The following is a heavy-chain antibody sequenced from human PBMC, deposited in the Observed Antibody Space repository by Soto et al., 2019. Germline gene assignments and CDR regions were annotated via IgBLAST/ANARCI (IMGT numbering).Heavy chain of an antibody. CDR1: GYTFTSYG. V-gene: IGHV1-18*01. J-gene: IGHJ6*02. D-gene: IGHD6-13*01. Sequence: ASVKVSCKASGYTFTSYGISWVRQAPGQGLEWMGWISAYNGNTNYAQKLQGRVTMTTDTSTSTAYMELRSLRSDDTAVYYCARVENLWDDSSPIYYGMDVWGQGTTVTVSS. CDR3: ARVENLWDDSSPIYYGMDV. CDR2: ISAYNGNT.